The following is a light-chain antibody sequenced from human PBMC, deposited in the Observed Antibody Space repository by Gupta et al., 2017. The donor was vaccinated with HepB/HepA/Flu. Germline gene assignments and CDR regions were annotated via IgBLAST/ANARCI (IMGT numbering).Light chain of an antibody. CDR3: QQCAQSQRT. V-gene: IGKV3-20*01. J-gene: IGKJ1*01. Sequence: EIVLTQSPGTLSLSPGERATLSCRASQTVTNNYLAWYQQRPGQAPRLLIYDAFNRATGIPDRFTGSGSGTDCTLTISRLEHEDVAVYYCQQCAQSQRTFGRGTKVEIK. CDR1: QTVTNNY. CDR2: DAF.